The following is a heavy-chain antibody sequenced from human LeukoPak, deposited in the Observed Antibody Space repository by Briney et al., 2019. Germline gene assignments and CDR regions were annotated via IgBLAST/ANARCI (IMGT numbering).Heavy chain of an antibody. V-gene: IGHV3-20*01. CDR3: ATTKGIAAHEYYFDY. CDR2: INWNGGST. Sequence: GGSLRLSCAASGFTFSSYAMSWVRQAPGKGLEWVSGINWNGGSTGYADSVKGRFTISRDNAKNSLYLQMNSLRAEDTALYHCATTKGIAAHEYYFDYWGQGTLVTVSS. D-gene: IGHD6-6*01. CDR1: GFTFSSYA. J-gene: IGHJ4*02.